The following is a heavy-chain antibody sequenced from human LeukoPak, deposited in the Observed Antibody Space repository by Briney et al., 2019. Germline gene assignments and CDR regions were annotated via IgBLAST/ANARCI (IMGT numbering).Heavy chain of an antibody. CDR2: IYSGGST. J-gene: IGHJ5*02. V-gene: IGHV3-53*05. CDR1: GFTVSSDY. CDR3: ARNWFDP. Sequence: GGSLRLSCTASGFTVSSDYMSWVRQAPGKGLEWVSVIYSGGSTYYADSVKGRFTISRDKSKNTVYLQMNSLRFEDTAMYYCARNWFDPWGQGTLVTVSS.